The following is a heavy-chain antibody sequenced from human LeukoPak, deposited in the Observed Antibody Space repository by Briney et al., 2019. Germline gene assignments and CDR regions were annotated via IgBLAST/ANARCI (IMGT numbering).Heavy chain of an antibody. CDR2: INPNSGGT. CDR1: GYTFTGYY. D-gene: IGHD3-3*01. J-gene: IGHJ4*02. V-gene: IGHV1-2*06. CDR3: ASLNYDFWSGRVY. Sequence: ASVKVSCKASGYTFTGYYMHWVRQAPGQGHEWMGRINPNSGGTNYAQKFQGRVTMTRDTSISTAYMELSRLRSDDTAVYYCASLNYDFWSGRVYWGQGTLVTVSS.